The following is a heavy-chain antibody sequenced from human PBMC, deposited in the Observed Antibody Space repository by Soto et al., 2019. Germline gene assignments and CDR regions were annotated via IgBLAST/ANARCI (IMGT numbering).Heavy chain of an antibody. CDR2: ISAYNGNT. D-gene: IGHD3-9*01. CDR1: GYTFTSYG. CDR3: ARAHLLPGSGYNWFDP. V-gene: IGHV1-18*04. Sequence: ASVKVSCKASGYTFTSYGISWVRQAPGQGLEWMGWISAYNGNTNYAQKLQGRVTMTTDTSTSTAYMELRSLRSDDTAVYYCARAHLLPGSGYNWFDPWGQGTLVTVSS. J-gene: IGHJ5*02.